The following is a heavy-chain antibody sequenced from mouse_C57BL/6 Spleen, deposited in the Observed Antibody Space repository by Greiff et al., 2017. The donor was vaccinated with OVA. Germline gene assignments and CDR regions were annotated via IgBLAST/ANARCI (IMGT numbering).Heavy chain of an antibody. D-gene: IGHD1-1*01. CDR3: ARWVTTVVAPYAMDY. V-gene: IGHV8-12*01. CDR1: GFSLSTSGMG. Sequence: LKESGPGILQSSQTLSLTCSFSGFSLSTSGMGVSWIRQPSGKGLEWLAHIYWDDDKRYNPSLKSRLTISKDTSRNQVFLKITSVDTADTATYDCARWVTTVVAPYAMDYWGQGTSVTVSS. CDR2: IYWDDDK. J-gene: IGHJ4*01.